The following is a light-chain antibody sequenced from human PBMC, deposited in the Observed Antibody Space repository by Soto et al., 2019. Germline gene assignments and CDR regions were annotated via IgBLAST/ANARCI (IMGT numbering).Light chain of an antibody. CDR3: VLYMGSGTHWV. Sequence: QTVVTQEPSFSVSPGGTVTLTCGLSSGSVSTSYYPSWYQQTPGQAPRTLIYSTNTRSSGVPDRFSGSILGNKAALTITGAQADDESDYYCVLYMGSGTHWVFGGGTKLNVL. CDR1: SGSVSTSYY. J-gene: IGLJ3*02. CDR2: STN. V-gene: IGLV8-61*01.